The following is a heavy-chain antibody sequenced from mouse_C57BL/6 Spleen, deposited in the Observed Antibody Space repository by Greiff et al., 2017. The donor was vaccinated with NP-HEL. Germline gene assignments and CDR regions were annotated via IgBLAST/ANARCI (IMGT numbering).Heavy chain of an antibody. CDR3: AREGSYYGYDGAWFAY. J-gene: IGHJ3*01. Sequence: EVQLQQSGPGLVKPSQSLSLTCSVTGYSITSGYYWNWIRQFPGNKLEWMGYISYDGSNNYNPSLKNRISITRDTSKNQFFLKLKSVTTEDTATYYCAREGSYYGYDGAWFAYWGQGTLVTVSA. D-gene: IGHD2-2*01. V-gene: IGHV3-6*01. CDR2: ISYDGSN. CDR1: GYSITSGYY.